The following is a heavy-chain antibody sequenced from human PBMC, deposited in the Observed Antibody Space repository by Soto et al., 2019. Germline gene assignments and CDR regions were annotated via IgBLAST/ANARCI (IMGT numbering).Heavy chain of an antibody. CDR1: GYTFTGYY. D-gene: IGHD2-15*01. V-gene: IGHV1-2*04. CDR2: INPNSGGT. J-gene: IGHJ3*02. CDR3: ARDHFTYCSGGSCYRTGDAFDI. Sequence: VASVKVSCKASGYTFTGYYMHWVRQAPGQGLEWMGWINPNSGGTNYAQKFQGWVTMTRDTSISTAYMELSRLRSDDTAVYYCARDHFTYCSGGSCYRTGDAFDIWGQGTMVTVSS.